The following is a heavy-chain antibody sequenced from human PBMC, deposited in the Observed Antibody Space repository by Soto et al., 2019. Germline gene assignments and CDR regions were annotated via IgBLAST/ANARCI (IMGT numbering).Heavy chain of an antibody. V-gene: IGHV3-30*18. Sequence: QVQLVESGRGVVQPGRSLRLSCAASGFTFSSYGMHWVRQAPGKGLEWVAVISYDGSNKYYADSVKGRFTISRDNSKNTLYLQMNSLRAEDTAVYYCAKGDSRPPGYWGQGTLVTVSS. CDR1: GFTFSSYG. CDR3: AKGDSRPPGY. D-gene: IGHD3-22*01. CDR2: ISYDGSNK. J-gene: IGHJ4*02.